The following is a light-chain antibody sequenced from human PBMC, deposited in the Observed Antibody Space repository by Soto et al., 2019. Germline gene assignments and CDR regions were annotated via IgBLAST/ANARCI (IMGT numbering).Light chain of an antibody. Sequence: QSVLTQPPSASGSPGQSVTISCTGTSSDVGTYNYVSWYQQHPGKAPKLMIFEVSKRPSGVPDRFSGSKSDNTASLTVSGLQAEDEADYYCNSYAGSNNVVFGGGTKLTVL. CDR2: EVS. V-gene: IGLV2-8*01. CDR1: SSDVGTYNY. J-gene: IGLJ2*01. CDR3: NSYAGSNNVV.